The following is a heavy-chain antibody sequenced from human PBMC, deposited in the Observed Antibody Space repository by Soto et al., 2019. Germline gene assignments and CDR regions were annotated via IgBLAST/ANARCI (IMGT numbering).Heavy chain of an antibody. CDR1: GFTFGDYT. J-gene: IGHJ4*02. V-gene: IGHV3-43*01. CDR2: ITWDGINI. D-gene: IGHD2-8*01. Sequence: PGGSLRLSCTASGFTFGDYTMHWVRQAPGKGLEWVSLITWDGINIEYADSVRGRFTISRDNSKNSLYLQMNGLRAEDTGRYFCAKEIFAAAYAATSAFDLWGQGTLVTVSS. CDR3: AKEIFAAAYAATSAFDL.